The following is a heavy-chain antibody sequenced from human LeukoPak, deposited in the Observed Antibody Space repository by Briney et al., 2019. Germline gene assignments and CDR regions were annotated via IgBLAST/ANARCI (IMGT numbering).Heavy chain of an antibody. CDR1: GGSISSYY. CDR2: IYYSGST. V-gene: IGHV4-59*08. J-gene: IGHJ5*02. Sequence: SETLSLTCTVSGGSISSYYWSWIRQPPGKGLEWIGYIYYSGSTNYNPSLKSRVTISVDTSKNQFSLKLSSVTAADTAVYYCARHGWAYGDYWFDPWGQGTLVTVSS. CDR3: ARHGWAYGDYWFDP. D-gene: IGHD4-17*01.